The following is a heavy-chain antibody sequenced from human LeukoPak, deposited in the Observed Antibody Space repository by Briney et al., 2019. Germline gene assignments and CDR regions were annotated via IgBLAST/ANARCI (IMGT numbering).Heavy chain of an antibody. J-gene: IGHJ5*02. Sequence: GGSLRLSCAASGFTFSDYYMSWIRQAPGKGLEWVSYISSSGSTIYYADSVKGRFTISRDNAKNSLYLQMNSLRAEDTAVYYCARDQDSGPNWFDPWGQGTLVTASS. V-gene: IGHV3-11*04. CDR3: ARDQDSGPNWFDP. D-gene: IGHD5-12*01. CDR2: ISSSGSTI. CDR1: GFTFSDYY.